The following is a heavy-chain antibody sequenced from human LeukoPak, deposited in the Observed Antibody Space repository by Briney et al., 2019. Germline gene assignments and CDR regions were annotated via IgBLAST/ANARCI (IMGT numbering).Heavy chain of an antibody. CDR2: IIPIFGTV. D-gene: IGHD2-2*02. CDR1: GGTFSSYA. Sequence: SVKVSCKASGGTFSSYAISWVRQAPGQGLEWMGGIIPIFGTVNYAQKFQGRVTITADESTSTAYMELSSLRSEDTAVYYCASGELVVPAAIRSDYYYYYYMDVWGKGTTVTVSS. CDR3: ASGELVVPAAIRSDYYYYYYMDV. J-gene: IGHJ6*03. V-gene: IGHV1-69*13.